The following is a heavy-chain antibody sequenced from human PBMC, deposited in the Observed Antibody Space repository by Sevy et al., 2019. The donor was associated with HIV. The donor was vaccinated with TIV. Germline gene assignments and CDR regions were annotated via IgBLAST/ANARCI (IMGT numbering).Heavy chain of an antibody. V-gene: IGHV3-21*01. CDR3: AREGDSWLPFDY. D-gene: IGHD6-13*01. CDR1: GFTFSSYS. CDR2: IGGLNNYI. J-gene: IGHJ4*02. Sequence: GGSLRLSCAASGFTFSSYSMNWVRQAPGKGLEWVSSIGGLNNYIYYADSVKGRFTISRDNAKNSLYLQMNSLRAEDTAVYYCAREGDSWLPFDYWGQGTLVTVSS.